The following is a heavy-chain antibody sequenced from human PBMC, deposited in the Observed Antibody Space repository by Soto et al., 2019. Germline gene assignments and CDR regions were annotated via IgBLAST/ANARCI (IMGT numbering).Heavy chain of an antibody. J-gene: IGHJ6*02. CDR2: INSDGSST. CDR3: ARDLSYYYDSSGPYGMDV. V-gene: IGHV3-74*01. CDR1: GFTFSSYW. Sequence: GGSLRLSCAASGFTFSSYWMHWVRQAPGKGLVWVSRINSDGSSTSYADSVKGRFTISRDNAKNTLYLQMNSLRAEDTAVYYCARDLSYYYDSSGPYGMDVWGQGTTVTVSS. D-gene: IGHD3-22*01.